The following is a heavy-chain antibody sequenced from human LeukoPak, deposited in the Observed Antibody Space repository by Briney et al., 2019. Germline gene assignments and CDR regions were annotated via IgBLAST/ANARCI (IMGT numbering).Heavy chain of an antibody. D-gene: IGHD6-13*01. CDR1: GFTVGSNY. V-gene: IGHV3-53*01. J-gene: IGHJ4*02. CDR2: IYSGGST. Sequence: GRSLRLSCAASGFTVGSNYMSWVRQAPGKGLEWVSVIYSGGSTYYADSVKGRFTISRDNSKSTLYLQKNSLRPEDTAVYYWAKSGSTSWFLDYWGQGPLVTVYS. CDR3: AKSGSTSWFLDY.